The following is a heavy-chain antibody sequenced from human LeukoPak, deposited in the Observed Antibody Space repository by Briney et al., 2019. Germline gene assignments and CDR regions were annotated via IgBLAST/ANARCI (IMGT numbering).Heavy chain of an antibody. CDR3: ARGVGWQWLVGYYFDY. Sequence: PSETLSLTCAVYGGSFSGYYWSWIRQPPGKGLEWIGEINHSGSTNYNPSLKSRVTISVDTSKNQFSLKLSSVTAADTAVYYCARGVGWQWLVGYYFDYWGQGTLVTVSS. CDR1: GGSFSGYY. D-gene: IGHD6-19*01. V-gene: IGHV4-34*01. J-gene: IGHJ4*02. CDR2: INHSGST.